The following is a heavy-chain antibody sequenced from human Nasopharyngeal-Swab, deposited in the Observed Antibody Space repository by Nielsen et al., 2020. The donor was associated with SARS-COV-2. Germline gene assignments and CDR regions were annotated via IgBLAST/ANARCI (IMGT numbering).Heavy chain of an antibody. CDR3: ARRQGGWLQAVHYFDY. J-gene: IGHJ4*02. D-gene: IGHD5-24*01. CDR1: GGSISSSSYY. Sequence: SETLSLTCTVSGGSISSSSYYWCSIRQPPGKGLEWIGSIYYSGSTYYNPSLKSRVTISVDTSKNQFSLKLSSVTAADTAVYYCARRQGGWLQAVHYFDYWGQGTLVTVSS. CDR2: IYYSGST. V-gene: IGHV4-39*01.